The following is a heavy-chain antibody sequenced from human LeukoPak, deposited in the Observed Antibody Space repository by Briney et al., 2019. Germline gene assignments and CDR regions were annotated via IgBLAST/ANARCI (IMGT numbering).Heavy chain of an antibody. CDR2: ISYDGSNK. V-gene: IGHV3-30*18. D-gene: IGHD1-26*01. J-gene: IGHJ2*01. Sequence: GGSLRLSCAASGLTFSSYGMHWVRQAPGKGLEWVAVISYDGSNKYYADSVKGRFTISRDNSKNTLYLQMNSLRADDTAVYYCAKYRGAAVNSWHFDLWGRGTLVTVSS. CDR1: GLTFSSYG. CDR3: AKYRGAAVNSWHFDL.